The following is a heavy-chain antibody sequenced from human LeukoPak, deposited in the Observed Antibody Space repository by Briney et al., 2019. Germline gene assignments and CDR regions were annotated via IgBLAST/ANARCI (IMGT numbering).Heavy chain of an antibody. V-gene: IGHV1-2*02. D-gene: IGHD2-15*01. J-gene: IGHJ5*02. CDR2: INPNSGGT. CDR3: ARGGSCSGGSCSYNWFDP. Sequence: GASVKVSCKASGYTFTGHYMYWVRQAPGQGLEWMGWINPNSGGTNYAQKFQGRVTMTRDTSISTPYMELSRLRSDDTAVYYCARGGSCSGGSCSYNWFDPWGQGTLVTVSS. CDR1: GYTFTGHY.